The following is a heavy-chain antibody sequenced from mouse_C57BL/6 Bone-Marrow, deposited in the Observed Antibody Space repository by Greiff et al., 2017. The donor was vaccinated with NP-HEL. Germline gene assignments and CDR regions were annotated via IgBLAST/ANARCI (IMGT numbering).Heavy chain of an antibody. J-gene: IGHJ2*01. CDR3: ASATGAFDY. CDR2: IYPRSGNT. CDR1: GYTFTSYG. Sequence: VQLQQSGAELARPGASVKLSCKASGYTFTSYGISWVKQRPGQGLEWIGEIYPRSGNTYYNEKFKGKATLTADKSSSTAYMELRSLTSEDSAVYFCASATGAFDYWGQGTTLTVSS. D-gene: IGHD4-1*01. V-gene: IGHV1-81*01.